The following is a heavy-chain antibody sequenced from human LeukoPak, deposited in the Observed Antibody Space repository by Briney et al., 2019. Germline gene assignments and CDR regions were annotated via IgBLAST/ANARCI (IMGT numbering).Heavy chain of an antibody. J-gene: IGHJ4*02. CDR3: ARDDYGGSF. CDR2: ISGSGTT. V-gene: IGHV4-4*07. Sequence: SETLSLTCSVSGDSISSYYWNWIRQPAGKGLEWLGRISGSGTTNYNPSLKSRVTMSVDTSKNQFSLRLTSVTAADTAVYYCARDDYGGSFWGQGTLVTVSS. D-gene: IGHD4-23*01. CDR1: GDSISSYY.